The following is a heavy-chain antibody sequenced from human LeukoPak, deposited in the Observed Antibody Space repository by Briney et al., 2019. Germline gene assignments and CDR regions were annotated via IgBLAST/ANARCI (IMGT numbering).Heavy chain of an antibody. CDR1: GFTLSNDG. Sequence: GGSLRLSCAASGFTLSNDGMHWVSQPPGKGLVWVSRINSDGSSTTYADSVKGPFTISRDNAKNTLYVQMSSLRAEDTGVYHCARALGSIVDFWGQGTLVTVSS. CDR3: ARALGSIVDF. V-gene: IGHV3-74*01. CDR2: INSDGSST. D-gene: IGHD6-6*01. J-gene: IGHJ4*02.